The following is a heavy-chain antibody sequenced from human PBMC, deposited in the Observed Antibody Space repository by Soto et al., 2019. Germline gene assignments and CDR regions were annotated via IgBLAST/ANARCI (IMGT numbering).Heavy chain of an antibody. Sequence: GGALRLSCAGSGFLFCSFCLSLGRPTPGKGLEWVSTVSGSGGSTFYTDSVKGRFTISRDNSKSTLYLQMNNMRAEDTAIYYCAKVLRYFDWLAGDYFDSWGQGALVTVSS. CDR2: VSGSGGST. CDR3: AKVLRYFDWLAGDYFDS. CDR1: GFLFCSFC. V-gene: IGHV3-23*01. D-gene: IGHD3-9*01. J-gene: IGHJ4*02.